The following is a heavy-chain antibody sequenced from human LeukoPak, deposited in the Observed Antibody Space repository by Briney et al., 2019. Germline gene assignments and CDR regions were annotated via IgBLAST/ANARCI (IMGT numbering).Heavy chain of an antibody. CDR2: IYYRGRT. Sequence: SSETLSLTCSVSNASIISSSYYWGWIRQPPGKGLEWIGSIYYRGRTYYNPSLKIRVTISADTSKNQFSLNLNSVTASDTAVYYCARRKILDDNYDSSGYYVDQWGQGSLVTVSS. CDR3: ARRKILDDNYDSSGYYVDQ. CDR1: NASIISSSYY. V-gene: IGHV4-39*01. D-gene: IGHD3-22*01. J-gene: IGHJ4*02.